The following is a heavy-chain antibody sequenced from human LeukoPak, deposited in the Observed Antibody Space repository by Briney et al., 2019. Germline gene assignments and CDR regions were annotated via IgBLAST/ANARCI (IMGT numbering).Heavy chain of an antibody. CDR1: GFTFSSYA. V-gene: IGHV3-64*01. CDR3: AKDHFSGATRYFDY. J-gene: IGHJ4*02. CDR2: ISSNGGST. D-gene: IGHD1-26*01. Sequence: GRSLRLSCAASGFTFSSYAMHWVRQAPGKGLEHVSAISSNGGSTYYANSVKGRFTISRDNSKNTLYLQMGSLRAEDTAVYYCAKDHFSGATRYFDYWGQGTLVTVSS.